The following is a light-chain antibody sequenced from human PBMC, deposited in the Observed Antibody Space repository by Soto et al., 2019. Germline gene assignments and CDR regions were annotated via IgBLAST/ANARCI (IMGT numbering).Light chain of an antibody. CDR2: EVS. J-gene: IGLJ2*01. CDR3: SSYTSSSTYVV. V-gene: IGLV2-14*01. Sequence: QSALTQPASVSGSPGQSITISCTGTSSDVGGYNFVSWYQHHPGKAPKLMIYEVSNRPSGVSNRFSGSKSGNTASLIISGLQAEDEADYYCSSYTSSSTYVVFGGGTPLTV. CDR1: SSDVGGYNF.